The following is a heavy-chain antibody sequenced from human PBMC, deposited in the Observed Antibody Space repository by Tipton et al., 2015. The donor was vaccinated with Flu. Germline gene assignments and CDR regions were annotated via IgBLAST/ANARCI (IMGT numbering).Heavy chain of an antibody. V-gene: IGHV4-59*12. Sequence: TLSLTCTVSGGSISSYYWSWIRQPPGRGLEWIGYIYYSGSTNYNPSLKSRVTISVDTSKNQFSLKLSSVTAADTAVYYCARRFWSVVVPAAIPLDYWGQGTLVTVSS. CDR2: IYYSGST. J-gene: IGHJ4*02. D-gene: IGHD2-2*02. CDR1: GGSISSYY. CDR3: ARRFWSVVVPAAIPLDY.